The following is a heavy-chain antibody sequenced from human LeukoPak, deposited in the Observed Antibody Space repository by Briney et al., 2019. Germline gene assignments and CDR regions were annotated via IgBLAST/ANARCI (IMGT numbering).Heavy chain of an antibody. Sequence: GGSLRLSCAASGFTFSSYGMHWVRQAPGKGLEWVAVIWYDGSNKYYADSVKGRFTISRDNSKNTLYLQMNSLRAEDTAVYYCAEGETTVALYFDYWGQGTLVTVSS. CDR3: AEGETTVALYFDY. CDR2: IWYDGSNK. D-gene: IGHD4-11*01. CDR1: GFTFSSYG. J-gene: IGHJ4*02. V-gene: IGHV3-33*01.